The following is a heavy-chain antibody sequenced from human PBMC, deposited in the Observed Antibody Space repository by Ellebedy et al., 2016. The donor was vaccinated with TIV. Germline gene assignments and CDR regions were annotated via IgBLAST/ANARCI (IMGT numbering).Heavy chain of an antibody. D-gene: IGHD2-21*02. CDR3: ARNRGYCGGDCYSSLDGMDV. J-gene: IGHJ6*02. CDR2: TKQHGSEK. CDR1: GFTFSSYA. Sequence: PGGSLRLSCAASGFTFSSYAMSWVRQAPGKGLEWVANTKQHGSEKDYVDSVKGRFTISRDDAKNSLYLQMNSLRAEDAAVYYCARNRGYCGGDCYSSLDGMDVWGQGTTVTVSS. V-gene: IGHV3-7*01.